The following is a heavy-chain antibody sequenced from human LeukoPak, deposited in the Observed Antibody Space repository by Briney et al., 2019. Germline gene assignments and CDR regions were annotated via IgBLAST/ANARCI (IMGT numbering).Heavy chain of an antibody. V-gene: IGHV3-15*01. CDR3: TTIGTVTPWYYYGMDV. J-gene: IGHJ6*02. Sequence: GGSLRLSCAASGFTFSKAWMSWVRQAPGKGLEWVGRIKSKSDHETTDYAAPVKGRFTISRDDSTITVYLQMNSLKTEDTAVYYCTTIGTVTPWYYYGMDVWGQGTTVTVSS. CDR2: IKSKSDHETT. CDR1: GFTFSKAW. D-gene: IGHD4-17*01.